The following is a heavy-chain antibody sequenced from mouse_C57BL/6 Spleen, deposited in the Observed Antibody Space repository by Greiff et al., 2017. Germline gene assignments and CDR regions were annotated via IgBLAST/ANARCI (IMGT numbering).Heavy chain of an antibody. CDR1: GYAFTNYL. V-gene: IGHV1-54*01. CDR3: ARSRGNSDYVDY. Sequence: QVQLQQSGAELVRPGTSVKVSCKASGYAFTNYLIEWVKQRPGQGLEWIGVINPGSGGTNYNEKFKGKATLTADKSSSTAYMQLSSLTSEDSAVYFCARSRGNSDYVDYWGQGTTLTVSS. J-gene: IGHJ2*01. D-gene: IGHD2-1*01. CDR2: INPGSGGT.